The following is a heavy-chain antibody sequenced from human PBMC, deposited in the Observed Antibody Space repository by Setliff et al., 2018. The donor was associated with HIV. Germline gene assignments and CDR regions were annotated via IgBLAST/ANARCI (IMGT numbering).Heavy chain of an antibody. D-gene: IGHD3-3*01. V-gene: IGHV4-59*01. CDR3: ARIFGDQGYYYGMDV. Sequence: SETLSLTCTVSGGSISSYYWSWIRQPPGKGLEWIGYIYYSGSTNYNPSLKSRVTISVDTSKNQFSLKLSSVIAADTAVYYRARIFGDQGYYYGMDVWGQGTTVTVSS. CDR1: GGSISSYY. CDR2: IYYSGST. J-gene: IGHJ6*02.